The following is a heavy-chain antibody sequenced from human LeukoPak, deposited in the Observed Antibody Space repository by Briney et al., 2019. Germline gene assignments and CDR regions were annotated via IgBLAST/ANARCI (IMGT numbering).Heavy chain of an antibody. V-gene: IGHV3-48*04. Sequence: PGGSLRLSCAASGFTFSSYGMSWVRQAPGKGPEWVSHISSSSSTRYYADSVKGRFTISRDNAKNSLYLQMNSLRAEDTAVYYCARTMVRGVIITNWFDPWGQGTLVTVSS. CDR3: ARTMVRGVIITNWFDP. CDR1: GFTFSSYG. D-gene: IGHD3-10*01. J-gene: IGHJ5*02. CDR2: ISSSSSTR.